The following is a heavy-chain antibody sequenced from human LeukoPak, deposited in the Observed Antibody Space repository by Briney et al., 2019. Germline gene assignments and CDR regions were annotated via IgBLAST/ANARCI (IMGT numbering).Heavy chain of an antibody. CDR3: ARGGLASVLWFGELLSSYNWFDP. CDR2: ISAYNGNT. V-gene: IGHV1-18*01. CDR1: GYTFSSYG. Sequence: GASVKVSCKASGYTFSSYGISWVRQAPGQGLEWMGWISAYNGNTNYAQKLQGRVTMTTDTSKSTAYMELRSLRSDDTAVYYCARGGLASVLWFGELLSSYNWFDPWGQGTLVTVSS. D-gene: IGHD3-10*01. J-gene: IGHJ5*02.